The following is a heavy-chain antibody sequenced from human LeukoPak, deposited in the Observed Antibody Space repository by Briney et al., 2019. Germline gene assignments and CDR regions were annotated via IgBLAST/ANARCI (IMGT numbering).Heavy chain of an antibody. V-gene: IGHV4-39*07. CDR2: INHSGST. CDR3: ARGVSSSWLPA. Sequence: SETLSLTCTVSGGSISSSSTYYWGWIRQPPGKGLEWIGEINHSGSTNYNPSLKSRVTISVDTSKNQFSLKLSSVTAADTAVYYCARGVSSSWLPAWGQGTLVTVSS. CDR1: GGSISSSSTYY. D-gene: IGHD6-13*01. J-gene: IGHJ5*02.